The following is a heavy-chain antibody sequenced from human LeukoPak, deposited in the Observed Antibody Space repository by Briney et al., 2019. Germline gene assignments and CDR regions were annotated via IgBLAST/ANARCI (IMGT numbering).Heavy chain of an antibody. V-gene: IGHV3-9*01. Sequence: PGGSLRLSCAASGFTFSSYWMSWVRQAPGKGLEWVSGISSNSGTIGYADSVKGRFTISRDNAKNSLYLQMNSLRAEDTALYYCAKGAYSSSWYRFDYWGQGILVTVSS. CDR2: ISSNSGTI. J-gene: IGHJ4*02. CDR3: AKGAYSSSWYRFDY. D-gene: IGHD6-13*01. CDR1: GFTFSSYW.